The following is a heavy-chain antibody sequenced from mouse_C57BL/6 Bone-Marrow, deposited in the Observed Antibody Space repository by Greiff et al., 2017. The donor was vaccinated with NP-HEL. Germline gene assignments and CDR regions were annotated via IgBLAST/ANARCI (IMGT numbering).Heavy chain of an antibody. D-gene: IGHD2-2*01. CDR3: ARHGYDEFDY. J-gene: IGHJ2*01. V-gene: IGHV5-6*01. Sequence: DVHLVESGGDLVKPGGSLKLSCAASGFTFSSYGMSWVRQTPDKRLEWVATISSGGSYTYYPDSVKGRFTISRDNAKNTLYLQMSSLKSEDTAMYYCARHGYDEFDYWGQGTTLTVSS. CDR2: ISSGGSYT. CDR1: GFTFSSYG.